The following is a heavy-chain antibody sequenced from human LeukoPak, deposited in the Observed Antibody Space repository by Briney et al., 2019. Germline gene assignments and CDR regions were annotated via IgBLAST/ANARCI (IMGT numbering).Heavy chain of an antibody. CDR3: AGEGPSYGSGSYLDY. Sequence: GGSLRLSCAASGFTFSSYAMHWVRQAPGKGLEWVAVISYEGSNKYYADSVKGRFTISRDNSKNTLYLQMNSLRAEDTALYYCAGEGPSYGSGSYLDYWGQGTLVTVSS. J-gene: IGHJ4*02. CDR1: GFTFSSYA. CDR2: ISYEGSNK. V-gene: IGHV3-30*04. D-gene: IGHD3-10*01.